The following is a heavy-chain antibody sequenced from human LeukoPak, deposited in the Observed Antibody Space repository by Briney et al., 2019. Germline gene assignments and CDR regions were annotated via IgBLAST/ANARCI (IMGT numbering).Heavy chain of an antibody. Sequence: PGGSLRLSCAASGFTFSSYAMSWVRQAPGKGLEWVSSISSSSSYIYYADSVKGRFTISRDNAKNSLYLQMNSLRAEDTAVYYCAWGVVPAAIGDYWGQGTLVTVSS. CDR3: AWGVVPAAIGDY. J-gene: IGHJ4*02. D-gene: IGHD2-2*02. V-gene: IGHV3-21*01. CDR1: GFTFSSYA. CDR2: ISSSSSYI.